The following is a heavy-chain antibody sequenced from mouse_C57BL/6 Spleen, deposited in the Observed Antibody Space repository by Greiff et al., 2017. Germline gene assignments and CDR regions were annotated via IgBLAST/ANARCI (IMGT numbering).Heavy chain of an antibody. J-gene: IGHJ2*01. CDR2: IYPGSGNT. CDR1: GYTFTDYY. CDR3: ARERNFDY. Sequence: VNVVESGAELVGPGASVKLSCKASGYTFTDYYINGGKQRPGQGLEWIARIYPGSGNTYYNEKFKGKATLTAEKSSSTAYMQLSSLTSEDSAVYFGARERNFDYWGQGTTLTVSS. V-gene: IGHV1-76*01.